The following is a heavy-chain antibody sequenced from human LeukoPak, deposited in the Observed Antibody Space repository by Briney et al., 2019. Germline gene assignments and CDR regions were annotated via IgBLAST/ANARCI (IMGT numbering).Heavy chain of an antibody. CDR1: GGSISSYY. V-gene: IGHV4-4*07. CDR2: IYTTGST. Sequence: SETLSLTCTVSGGSISSYYWTWIRQPAGKGLEWIGRIYTTGSTNFNPSLKSRVTISVDTSKNQFSLKLSSVTATDTAVYYCARDGAYGSGSYYPFDYWGQGTLVTVSS. D-gene: IGHD3-10*01. J-gene: IGHJ4*02. CDR3: ARDGAYGSGSYYPFDY.